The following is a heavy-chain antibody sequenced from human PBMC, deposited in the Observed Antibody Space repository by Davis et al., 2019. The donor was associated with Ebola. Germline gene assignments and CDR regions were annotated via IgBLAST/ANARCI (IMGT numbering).Heavy chain of an antibody. D-gene: IGHD1-1*01. CDR1: GYSFTDDG. V-gene: IGHV1-18*01. Sequence: ASVKVSCKASGYSFTDDGISWVRQAPGQGLEWMGWISTYNGNTNYAQKVQGRITMTTDTSTSTAYMELRSLRSDDTARYYCASDVRGITGPSEYWGQGTLVTVSS. J-gene: IGHJ4*02. CDR3: ASDVRGITGPSEY. CDR2: ISTYNGNT.